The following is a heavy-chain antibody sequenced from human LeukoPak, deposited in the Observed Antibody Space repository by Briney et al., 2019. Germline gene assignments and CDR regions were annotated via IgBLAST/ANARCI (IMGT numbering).Heavy chain of an antibody. D-gene: IGHD3-22*01. CDR1: GFTFDDYG. V-gene: IGHV3-20*04. CDR2: INWNGGST. CDR3: ARDDYDSSGYYYVYY. Sequence: GESLRLSCAASGFTFDDYGMSWVRQAPGKGLEWVSAINWNGGSTGYADSVRGRFTISRDNAKNSLYLQMSSLRAEDTALYYCARDDYDSSGYYYVYYWGQGTLVTVSS. J-gene: IGHJ4*02.